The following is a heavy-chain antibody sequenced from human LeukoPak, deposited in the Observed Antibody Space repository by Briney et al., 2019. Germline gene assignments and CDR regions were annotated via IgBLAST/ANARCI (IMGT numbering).Heavy chain of an antibody. V-gene: IGHV3-9*03. CDR2: ISWNGGSI. CDR3: AKESSSGYYSDFDY. CDR1: GFTFDDYA. J-gene: IGHJ4*02. D-gene: IGHD3-22*01. Sequence: GRSLRLSCAASGFTFDDYAMHWGRQAPGKGLEWVSGISWNGGSIGYADSVKGRFTISRDNAKNALYLQMNSLRAEDMALYYCAKESSSGYYSDFDYWGQGTLVTVSS.